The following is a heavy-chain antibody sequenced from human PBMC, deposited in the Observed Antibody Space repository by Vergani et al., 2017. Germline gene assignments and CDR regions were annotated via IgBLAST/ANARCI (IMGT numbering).Heavy chain of an antibody. Sequence: EVQLLESGGGLVKPGGPLRLSCAASGFTFSSYSLNWVRPAPGKGLEWVSSISSSSSYIDYADSVTGRVTISRDNAKNSLYLQMNSLSAEDTAVYYCARDRGVGQDQAYYYYCMDVWGQGTTVTVYS. CDR1: GFTFSSYS. D-gene: IGHD3-10*01. J-gene: IGHJ6*02. CDR2: ISSSSSYI. CDR3: ARDRGVGQDQAYYYYCMDV. V-gene: IGHV3-21*01.